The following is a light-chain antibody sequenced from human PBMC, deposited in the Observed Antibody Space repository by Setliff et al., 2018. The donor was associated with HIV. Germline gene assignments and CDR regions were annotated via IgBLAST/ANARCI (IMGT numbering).Light chain of an antibody. CDR2: DTN. CDR3: GTWDTYLNTVL. J-gene: IGLJ2*01. Sequence: VLTQAPSVSPAPGQKVTISCSGSGSNIGSNHVSWYQQLPGTAPKLLIYDTNERPSGIPDRFAGSKSGTSATLGITGLQTGDEAVYYCGTWDTYLNTVLFGGGTKVTVL. V-gene: IGLV1-51*01. CDR1: GSNIGSNH.